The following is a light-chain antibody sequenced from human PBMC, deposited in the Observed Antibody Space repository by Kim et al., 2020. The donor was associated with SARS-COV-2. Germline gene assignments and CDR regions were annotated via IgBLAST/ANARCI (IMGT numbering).Light chain of an antibody. CDR3: QALDSSTLV. J-gene: IGLJ2*01. Sequence: SYELTQPPSVSVSPGQTASITCSGDKLGDRYACWYQQKPGQSPVMVIYQDNKRPSGIPERFSGSNSGNTATLTITGPQAMGEADYYCQALDSSTLVFGGG. CDR2: QDN. CDR1: KLGDRY. V-gene: IGLV3-1*01.